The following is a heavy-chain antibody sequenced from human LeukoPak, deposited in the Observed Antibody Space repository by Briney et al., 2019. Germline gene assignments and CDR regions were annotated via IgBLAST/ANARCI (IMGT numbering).Heavy chain of an antibody. D-gene: IGHD3-3*01. Sequence: SETLSLTCTVSGGSISSYYWSWIRQPPGKGLEWIGYIYYSGNTNYNPSLRSRVTISVDTSKNQFSLKLSSVTAADTAVYYCARRITIFGVAPPGSWFDPWGQGTLVTVSS. CDR1: GGSISSYY. CDR3: ARRITIFGVAPPGSWFDP. J-gene: IGHJ5*02. CDR2: IYYSGNT. V-gene: IGHV4-59*08.